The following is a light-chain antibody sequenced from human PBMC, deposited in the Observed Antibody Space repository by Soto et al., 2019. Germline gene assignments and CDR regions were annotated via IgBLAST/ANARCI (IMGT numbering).Light chain of an antibody. CDR2: GNT. CDR3: QSYDSSLTLV. CDR1: SSNIGAGYD. Sequence: QSVRTQPPSLCGSPGQRVTISCTGSSSNIGAGYDVHGYEQFPGTTPKFLIYGNTNRPSGGPDRFSASNSGTSASLDITALPAEDEAEYFCQSYDSSLTLVFGGGTKVTVL. V-gene: IGLV1-40*01. J-gene: IGLJ2*01.